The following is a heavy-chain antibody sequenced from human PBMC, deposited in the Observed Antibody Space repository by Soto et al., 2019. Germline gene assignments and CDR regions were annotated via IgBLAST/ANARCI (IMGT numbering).Heavy chain of an antibody. D-gene: IGHD4-17*01. V-gene: IGHV3-13*01. CDR1: GFTFSSYD. CDR2: IGTAGDT. CDR3: ARAVGYGDNVNWFDP. J-gene: IGHJ5*02. Sequence: GGALRLSCAASGFTFSSYDIHWVRQSTGKGLEWVSAIGTAGDTYYPGSVKGRFTISRENAKNSLYLQMNSLRAGDTAVYYCARAVGYGDNVNWFDPWGQGTLVTVSS.